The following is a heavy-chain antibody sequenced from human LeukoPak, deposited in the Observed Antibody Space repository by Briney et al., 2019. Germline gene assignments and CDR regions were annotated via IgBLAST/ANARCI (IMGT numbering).Heavy chain of an antibody. CDR2: TTYDGSDK. CDR1: GFTFSNYA. V-gene: IGHV3-30*02. CDR3: AKDRANAWSSDY. J-gene: IGHJ4*02. D-gene: IGHD3-10*01. Sequence: PGGSLILSCAASGFTFSNYAMYWVRQAPGKGLEWVAFTTYDGSDKYYGDSVKGRSTISRDNSKNTLYLQMNSLRAEDTAVYYCAKDRANAWSSDYWGQGTLVTVSS.